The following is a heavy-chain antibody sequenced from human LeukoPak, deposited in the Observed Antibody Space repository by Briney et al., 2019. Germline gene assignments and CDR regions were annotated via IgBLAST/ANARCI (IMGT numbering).Heavy chain of an antibody. D-gene: IGHD3-9*01. CDR3: TRLHLAGYDY. J-gene: IGHJ4*02. CDR1: GFTFSGSA. Sequence: GGSLKLSCAASGFTFSGSAIHWVRQAPGKGLEWVGRIRSKANNYATAYGASVKGRFTISRDDSKNMAYPQMNSLKTEDTVVYYCTRLHLAGYDYWGQGTLVTVSS. CDR2: IRSKANNYAT. V-gene: IGHV3-73*01.